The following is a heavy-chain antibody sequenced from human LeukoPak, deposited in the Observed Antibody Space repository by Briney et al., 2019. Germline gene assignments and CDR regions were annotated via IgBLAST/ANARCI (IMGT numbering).Heavy chain of an antibody. D-gene: IGHD6-19*01. Sequence: PSETLSLTCAVSGGSISSSNWWSWVRQPPGQGLEWIGEIYHSGSTNYNPSLKSRVTISVDKSKNQFSLKLSSVTAADTAVYYCCVGVAGNNWFDPWGQGTLVTVSS. CDR2: IYHSGST. CDR1: GGSISSSNW. J-gene: IGHJ5*02. CDR3: CVGVAGNNWFDP. V-gene: IGHV4-4*02.